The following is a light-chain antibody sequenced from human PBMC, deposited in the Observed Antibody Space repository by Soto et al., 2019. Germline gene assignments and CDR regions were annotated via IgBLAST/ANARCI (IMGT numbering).Light chain of an antibody. CDR1: QSLLHSNGYNY. Sequence: DMVMTQSPLSLPVTPGEPASISCRSSQSLLHSNGYNYLGWYLQKPGQSPQLLIFLGSNRASGVPDRFSGSGSGTDFTLKISRVEAEDVGVYYCMQALQAPYTFGLGTKLEIK. CDR2: LGS. CDR3: MQALQAPYT. V-gene: IGKV2-28*01. J-gene: IGKJ2*01.